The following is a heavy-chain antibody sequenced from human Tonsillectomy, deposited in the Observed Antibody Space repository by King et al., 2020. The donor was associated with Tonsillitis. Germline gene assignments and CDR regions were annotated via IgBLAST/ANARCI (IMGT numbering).Heavy chain of an antibody. CDR1: GFTFSSYA. D-gene: IGHD1-7*01. V-gene: IGHV3-30*01. Sequence: VQLVESGGGVVQSERSLRLSCAASGFTFSSYAMHWVRQAPGKGLEWVAVISYDGSKKYYADSVKGRFTISRDNSKNTLYLQMNSLRAEDTAVYYCARSDGGITGITGAFDIWGQGTMVTVSS. CDR3: ARSDGGITGITGAFDI. CDR2: ISYDGSKK. J-gene: IGHJ3*02.